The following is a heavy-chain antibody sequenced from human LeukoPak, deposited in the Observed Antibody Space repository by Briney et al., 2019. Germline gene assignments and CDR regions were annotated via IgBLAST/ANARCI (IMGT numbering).Heavy chain of an antibody. J-gene: IGHJ5*02. CDR1: GGPHSSYY. CDR3: ARDPQGYDFWSGPKSWFDP. V-gene: IGHV4-59*01. Sequence: PSDPLSLPCTVSGGPHSSYYWSWLRQPPGRGLEGIGYIYYSGSTNYNPSLKSRVTISVDTSKNQFSLMLSSVTAADTAVYYCARDPQGYDFWSGPKSWFDPWGQGTLVTVSS. D-gene: IGHD3-3*01. CDR2: IYYSGST.